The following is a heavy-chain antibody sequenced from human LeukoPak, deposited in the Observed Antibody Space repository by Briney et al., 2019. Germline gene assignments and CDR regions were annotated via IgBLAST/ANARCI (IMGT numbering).Heavy chain of an antibody. V-gene: IGHV3-23*01. Sequence: GGTLRLSCAASGFTFSSYGMSWVRQAPGKGLEWVSAISGSGGSTYYADSVKGRFTISRDNSKNTLYLQMNSLRAEDTAVYYCAKDPGYSSSWYWVDYWVQGTLVTVSS. D-gene: IGHD6-13*01. J-gene: IGHJ4*02. CDR1: GFTFSSYG. CDR3: AKDPGYSSSWYWVDY. CDR2: ISGSGGST.